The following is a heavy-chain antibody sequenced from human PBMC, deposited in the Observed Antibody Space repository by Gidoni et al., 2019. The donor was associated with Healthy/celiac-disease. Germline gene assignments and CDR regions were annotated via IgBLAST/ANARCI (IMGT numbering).Heavy chain of an antibody. J-gene: IGHJ5*02. Sequence: QVTLRESGPALVKPTQTLTLTCTFSGFSLSTSGMCVSWIRQPPGKALEWLARIDWDDDKYYSTSLKTRLTISKDTSKNQVVLTMTNMDPVDTATYYCARTPSGSYSDNWFDPWGQGTLVTVSS. CDR1: GFSLSTSGMC. D-gene: IGHD1-26*01. CDR3: ARTPSGSYSDNWFDP. V-gene: IGHV2-70*15. CDR2: IDWDDDK.